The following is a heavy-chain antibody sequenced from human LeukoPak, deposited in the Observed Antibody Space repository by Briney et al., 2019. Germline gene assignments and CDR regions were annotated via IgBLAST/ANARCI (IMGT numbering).Heavy chain of an antibody. D-gene: IGHD3-10*01. CDR1: GFVFSDYG. J-gene: IGHJ5*02. CDR2: IWYDGSHK. Sequence: PGRSLRLSCAASGFVFSDYGMRWVRQAPGKSLEWVAIIWYDGSHKYYADSVKGRFSISRDNSKNTLSLQMNSLRAEDTAVYYCARVVYASGSYRIDPWGQGTLVTVSS. V-gene: IGHV3-33*01. CDR3: ARVVYASGSYRIDP.